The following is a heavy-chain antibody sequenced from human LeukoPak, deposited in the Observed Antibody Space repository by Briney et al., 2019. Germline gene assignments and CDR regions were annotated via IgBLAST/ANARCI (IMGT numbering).Heavy chain of an antibody. CDR3: AKDPYYCSSTSCYGLVGFDY. V-gene: IGHV3-23*01. J-gene: IGHJ4*02. CDR2: ISGSGGST. CDR1: AFTFSSYA. Sequence: GGSLRLSCAPSAFTFSSYAMRWVRQPPGKGVEWVSDISGSGGSTYYEDSVKGLFTIYRDNSKHTLYLQMNSLRAEDTAVYYCAKDPYYCSSTSCYGLVGFDYWGQGTLVTVSS. D-gene: IGHD2-2*01.